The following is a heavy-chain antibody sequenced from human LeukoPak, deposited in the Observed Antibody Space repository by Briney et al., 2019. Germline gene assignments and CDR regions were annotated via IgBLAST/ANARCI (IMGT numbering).Heavy chain of an antibody. V-gene: IGHV3-30*18. CDR3: AKGLNSGWYGQSFDL. D-gene: IGHD6-19*01. CDR1: GFAFSAYG. J-gene: IGHJ4*02. Sequence: GGSPRLSCAASGFAFSAYGMHWVRQAPGKGLEWVAVLSYDGTNGYYAGSVKGRLTISRDNSKNTLDLQMNSLRAEDTAVYYCAKGLNSGWYGQSFDLWGQGTLVTASS. CDR2: LSYDGTNG.